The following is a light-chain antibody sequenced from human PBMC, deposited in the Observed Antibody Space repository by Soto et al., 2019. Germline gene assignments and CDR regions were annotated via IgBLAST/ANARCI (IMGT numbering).Light chain of an antibody. CDR3: QQSSSTPWT. Sequence: DIQMTQSPSSLSASVGDRVTITRRASQTISSYLNWYQQKPGKAPKLLISAASGLQSGVPSRFSGSGSGTDFTLTISNLQPEDFATYYCQQSSSTPWTFGRGTKVDIK. CDR1: QTISSY. J-gene: IGKJ1*01. CDR2: AAS. V-gene: IGKV1-39*01.